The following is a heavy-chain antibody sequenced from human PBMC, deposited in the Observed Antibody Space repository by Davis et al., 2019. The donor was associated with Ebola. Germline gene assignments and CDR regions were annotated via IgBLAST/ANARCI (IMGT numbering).Heavy chain of an antibody. CDR1: GFSFSSYA. CDR3: AKDARGGYYYADF. V-gene: IGHV3-30*02. Sequence: GESLKISCAASGFSFSSYAMHWVRQAPGKGLEWVSSIWYEGTNGYYADSVRGRFIISRDDSKNTLYLQMNSLRPEDTALYYCAKDARGGYYYADFWGQGTLVTVSS. CDR2: IWYEGTNG. J-gene: IGHJ4*02. D-gene: IGHD3-22*01.